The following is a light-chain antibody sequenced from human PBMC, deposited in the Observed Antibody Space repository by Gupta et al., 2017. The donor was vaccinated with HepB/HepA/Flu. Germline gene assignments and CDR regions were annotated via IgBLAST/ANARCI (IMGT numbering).Light chain of an antibody. V-gene: IGKV1-39*01. Sequence: DIQMTQSPSSLSASVGDRVTITCRASQSIRNYLNWYQHKPGKAPKLLIYSASTLQNEVPSRFSGSGSGTEFTLTISSLQPEDFAAYYCQQCLTTPNTFGQGTRLELK. CDR3: QQCLTTPNT. CDR1: QSIRNY. CDR2: SAS. J-gene: IGKJ5*01.